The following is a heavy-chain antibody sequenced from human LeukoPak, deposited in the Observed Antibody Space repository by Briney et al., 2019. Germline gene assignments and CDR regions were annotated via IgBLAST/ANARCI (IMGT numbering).Heavy chain of an antibody. J-gene: IGHJ3*02. V-gene: IGHV1-2*02. CDR2: INPNSGGT. CDR1: GYTFTGYY. Sequence: ASVKVSCKASGYTFTGYYMRWVRQAPGQGLEWMGWINPNSGGTNYAQKFQGRVTMTRDTSISTAYMELSRLRSDDTAVYYCAREGYYYDSSGYYSSGAFDIWGQGTMVTVSS. D-gene: IGHD3-22*01. CDR3: AREGYYYDSSGYYSSGAFDI.